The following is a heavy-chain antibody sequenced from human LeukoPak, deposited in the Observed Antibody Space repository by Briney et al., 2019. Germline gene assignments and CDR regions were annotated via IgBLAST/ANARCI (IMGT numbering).Heavy chain of an antibody. V-gene: IGHV3-21*01. J-gene: IGHJ4*02. D-gene: IGHD6-13*01. Sequence: PGGSLRLSCAASGFTFSGYSMNWVRQAPGKGLEWVSSISSSSSYIYYGDSVKGRFTISRDNAKNSLYLQLNSLRAEDTAVYYCGSGSIVAYYFDYWGQGTLVTVSS. CDR2: ISSSSSYI. CDR3: GSGSIVAYYFDY. CDR1: GFTFSGYS.